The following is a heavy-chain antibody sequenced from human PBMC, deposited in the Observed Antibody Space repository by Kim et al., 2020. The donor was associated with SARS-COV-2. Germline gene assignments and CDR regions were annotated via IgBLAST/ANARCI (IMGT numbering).Heavy chain of an antibody. D-gene: IGHD6-13*01. CDR3: ARHELAAAGSWLDS. J-gene: IGHJ5*01. V-gene: IGHV4-39*01. CDR2: VYYGGST. Sequence: SETLSLTCTVSGGSITSSSDYWGWIRQPPGKGLEWTGSVYYGGSTYYNPSLKSRVSISVDTSKNQFSLRLSSVTAADTAVYCCARHELAAAGSWLDSWG. CDR1: GGSITSSSDY.